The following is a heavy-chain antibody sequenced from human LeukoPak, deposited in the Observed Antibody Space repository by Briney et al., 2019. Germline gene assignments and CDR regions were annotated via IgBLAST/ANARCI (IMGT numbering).Heavy chain of an antibody. J-gene: IGHJ4*02. V-gene: IGHV4-39*07. CDR1: GGSISSSTYY. D-gene: IGHD3-22*01. CDR3: AREPNYFDTSGSYFDY. CDR2: IYYGGTT. Sequence: SETLSLTCTVSGGSISSSTYYWGWIRRPPGKGLEWIGSIYYGGTTYYNPSLKSRVTISVDTSKNQFSLRLSSVTAADTAVYYCAREPNYFDTSGSYFDYWGQGTLVTVSS.